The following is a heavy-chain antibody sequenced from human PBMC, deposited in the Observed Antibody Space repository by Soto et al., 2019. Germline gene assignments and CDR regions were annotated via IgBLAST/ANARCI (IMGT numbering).Heavy chain of an antibody. V-gene: IGHV4-39*07. Sequence: SETLSLTCTVSGGSISSSSYYWGWIRQPPGKGLEWIGSIYYSGSTYYNPSLKSRGTISVDTSKNQFSLKLSSVTAADTAVYYCASSDSSWYRNDYYYMDVWGKGTTVTVSS. D-gene: IGHD6-13*01. CDR3: ASSDSSWYRNDYYYMDV. CDR1: GGSISSSSYY. CDR2: IYYSGST. J-gene: IGHJ6*03.